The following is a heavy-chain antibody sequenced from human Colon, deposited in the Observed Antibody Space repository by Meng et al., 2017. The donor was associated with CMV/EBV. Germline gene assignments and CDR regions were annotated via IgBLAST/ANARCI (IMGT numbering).Heavy chain of an antibody. D-gene: IGHD3-10*01. J-gene: IGHJ4*01. CDR1: SMASGSYF. CDR2: IYYSGKT. V-gene: IGHV4-31*02. CDR3: ARSYLGFGDLSDLLFDY. Sequence: SMASGSYFWNWIRQHPGKGLEWIGNIYYSGKTDYNPSLQSRLAISVDTSRNQFSLRLTSVTAADTAVYYCARSYLGFGDLSDLLFDYWGRGTLVTVSS.